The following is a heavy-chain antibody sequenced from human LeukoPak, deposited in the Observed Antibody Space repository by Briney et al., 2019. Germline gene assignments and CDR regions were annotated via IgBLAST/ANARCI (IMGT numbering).Heavy chain of an antibody. Sequence: SEILSLTCTVSGGSISSGGYYWSWIRQHPGKGLEWIGYIYYSGSTYYNPSLKSRVTISVDTSKNQFSLKLSSVTAADTAVYYCASVYYDSGGGGDYWGQGTLVTVSS. CDR3: ASVYYDSGGGGDY. CDR1: GGSISSGGYY. D-gene: IGHD3-22*01. CDR2: IYYSGST. J-gene: IGHJ4*02. V-gene: IGHV4-31*03.